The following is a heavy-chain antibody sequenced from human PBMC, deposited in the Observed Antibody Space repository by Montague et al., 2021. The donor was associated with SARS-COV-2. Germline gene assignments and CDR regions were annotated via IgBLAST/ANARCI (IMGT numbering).Heavy chain of an antibody. J-gene: IGHJ4*02. Sequence: SETLSLTCAVSGGSFSGYYWSWIRQPPGKGLEWIGEIYHSGSTNYNPSLKSRVTISVDTSKNQFSLRLSSVTAADTAVYYCAREPQVGAMDYWGQGTLVTVSS. CDR1: GGSFSGYY. V-gene: IGHV4-34*01. D-gene: IGHD1-26*01. CDR2: IYHSGST. CDR3: AREPQVGAMDY.